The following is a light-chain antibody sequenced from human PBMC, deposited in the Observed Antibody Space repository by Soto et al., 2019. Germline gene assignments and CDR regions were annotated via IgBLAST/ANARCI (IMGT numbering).Light chain of an antibody. CDR2: GAS. CDR3: QHIGSSPIT. CDR1: QSVTSSY. Sequence: IVLTQSPGTLSLSPGERASLSCRASQSVTSSYLAWYHHKPGQAPSLLISGASSRAADIPVRFSGNGSGTDFTLTISRPEPDDFSVYYHQHIGSSPITFGPGTKVDIK. J-gene: IGKJ3*01. V-gene: IGKV3-20*01.